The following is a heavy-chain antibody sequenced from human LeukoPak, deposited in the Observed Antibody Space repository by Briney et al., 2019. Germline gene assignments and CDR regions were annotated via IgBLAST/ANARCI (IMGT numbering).Heavy chain of an antibody. CDR3: ARDGYNQGTDY. V-gene: IGHV4-59*12. D-gene: IGHD5-24*01. J-gene: IGHJ4*02. CDR1: GGSISSYY. Sequence: ASETLSLTCTVSGGSISSYYWSWIRQPPGKGLEWIGYIYYSGSTNYNPSLKSRVTISVDTSKNQFSLKLSSVTAADTAVYYCARDGYNQGTDYWGQGTLVTVSS. CDR2: IYYSGST.